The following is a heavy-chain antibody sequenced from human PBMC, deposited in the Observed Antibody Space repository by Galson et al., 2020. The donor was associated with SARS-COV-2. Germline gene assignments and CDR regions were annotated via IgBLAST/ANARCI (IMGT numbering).Heavy chain of an antibody. D-gene: IGHD6-13*01. J-gene: IGHJ6*02. CDR2: IWYDGSNK. CDR3: ARDRSIAAAGIGDYYYYGMDV. V-gene: IGHV3-33*01. CDR1: GFTFSSYG. Sequence: GESLKISCAASGFTFSSYGMHWVRQAPGKGLEWVAVIWYDGSNKYYADSVKGRFTISRDNSKNTLYLQMNSLRAEDTAVYYCARDRSIAAAGIGDYYYYGMDVWGQGTTVTVSS.